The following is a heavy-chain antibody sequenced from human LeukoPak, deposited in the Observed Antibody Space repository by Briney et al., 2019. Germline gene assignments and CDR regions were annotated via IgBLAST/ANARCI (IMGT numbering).Heavy chain of an antibody. Sequence: ASVMVSCKASGYTFTGYYMHWVRQAPGQGLEWMGWINPNSGGTNYAQKFQGRVTMTRDTSISTAYMELSRLRSDDTAVYYCASTGVVPAAPYYFDYWGQGTLVTVSS. J-gene: IGHJ4*02. CDR2: INPNSGGT. V-gene: IGHV1-2*02. CDR3: ASTGVVPAAPYYFDY. D-gene: IGHD2-2*01. CDR1: GYTFTGYY.